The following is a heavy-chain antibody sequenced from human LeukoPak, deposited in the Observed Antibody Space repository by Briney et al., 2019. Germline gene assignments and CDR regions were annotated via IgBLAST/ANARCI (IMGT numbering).Heavy chain of an antibody. D-gene: IGHD2-21*01. CDR2: IYYSGST. V-gene: IGHV4-59*08. J-gene: IGHJ5*02. CDR3: ARHSFPYCDSNTCSPYRWFDT. CDR1: GGSISSYF. Sequence: PSKTLSLTCTVSGGSISSYFWSWIRQSPGKGLEWIGYIYYSGSTNYNPSLKSRVTVSVDTSRNQFSLNLSSVTAADTAVYYCARHSFPYCDSNTCSPYRWFDTWGQGTLVTVSS.